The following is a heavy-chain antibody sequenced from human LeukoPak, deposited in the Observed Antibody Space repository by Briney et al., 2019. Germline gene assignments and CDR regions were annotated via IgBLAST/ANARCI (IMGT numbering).Heavy chain of an antibody. V-gene: IGHV3-23*01. J-gene: IGHJ4*02. CDR2: ISSSADST. D-gene: IGHD2-8*01. Sequence: GGSLRLSCAASGFTFGTYAMSWVRQAPGKGLEWVSTISSSADSTYYADSVKGRFSISRDNSKNTLYLQMNSLRAEDTAVYYCANHELYCTNGVCYGGTFDYWGQGTLVTVSS. CDR1: GFTFGTYA. CDR3: ANHELYCTNGVCYGGTFDY.